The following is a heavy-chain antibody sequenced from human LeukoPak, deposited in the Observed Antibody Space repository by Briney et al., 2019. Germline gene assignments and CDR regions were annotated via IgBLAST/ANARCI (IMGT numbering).Heavy chain of an antibody. D-gene: IGHD6-13*01. CDR1: GGSISSSSYY. Sequence: SETLCLTCTVSGGSISSSSYYWGWIRQPPGKGLEWIGSIYYSGSTYYNPSLKSRVTISVDTSKNQFSLKLSSVTAADTAVYYCARSLDSSSWYNWFDPWGQGTLVTVSS. J-gene: IGHJ5*02. CDR3: ARSLDSSSWYNWFDP. V-gene: IGHV4-39*01. CDR2: IYYSGST.